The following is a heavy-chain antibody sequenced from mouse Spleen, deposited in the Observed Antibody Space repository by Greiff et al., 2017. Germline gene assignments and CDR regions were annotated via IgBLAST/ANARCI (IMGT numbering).Heavy chain of an antibody. Sequence: VQLQQSGPELVKPGASVKISCKASGYTFTDYYMNWVKQSHGKSLEWIGDINPNNGGTSYNQKFKGKATLTVDKSSSTAYMELRSLTSEDSAVYYCARSRGYGSYYYAMDYWGQGTSVTVSS. CDR2: INPNNGGT. V-gene: IGHV1-26*01. CDR1: GYTFTDYY. CDR3: ARSRGYGSYYYAMDY. J-gene: IGHJ4*01. D-gene: IGHD1-1*02.